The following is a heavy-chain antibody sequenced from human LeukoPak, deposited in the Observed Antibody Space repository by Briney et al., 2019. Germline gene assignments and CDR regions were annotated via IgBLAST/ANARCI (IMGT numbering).Heavy chain of an antibody. Sequence: PGGSLRLSCAASGFTFSSYSMNWVRKAPGKGLEWVSYISSSSSTIYYADSVKGRFTISRDNAKNSLYMQMNSLRAEDTAVYYCASTEYQLLGATNWFDPWGQGTLVTVSS. CDR3: ASTEYQLLGATNWFDP. D-gene: IGHD2-2*01. CDR2: ISSSSSTI. V-gene: IGHV3-48*01. CDR1: GFTFSSYS. J-gene: IGHJ5*02.